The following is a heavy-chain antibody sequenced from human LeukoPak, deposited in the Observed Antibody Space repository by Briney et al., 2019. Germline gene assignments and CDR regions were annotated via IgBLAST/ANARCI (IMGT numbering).Heavy chain of an antibody. CDR2: IRYDGSNK. J-gene: IGHJ4*02. D-gene: IGHD5-24*01. V-gene: IGHV3-30*02. CDR1: GFTSSSYG. CDR3: AKDGDGYNPQYYFDY. Sequence: GGSLRLSCAASGFTSSSYGMHWVRQAPGKGLEWVAFIRYDGSNKYYADSVKGRFTISRDNSKNTLYLQMNSLRAEDTAVYYCAKDGDGYNPQYYFDYWGQGTLVTVSS.